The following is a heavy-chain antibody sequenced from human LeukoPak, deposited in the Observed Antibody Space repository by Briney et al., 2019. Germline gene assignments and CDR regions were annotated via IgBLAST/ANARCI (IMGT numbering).Heavy chain of an antibody. CDR1: GGSISSYY. D-gene: IGHD3-22*01. V-gene: IGHV4-59*01. CDR3: ARTPAYYDSSGPKYYFDY. J-gene: IGHJ4*02. Sequence: PSETLSLTCTVSGGSISSYYWSWIRQPPGKGLEWIGYIYYSGSTNYNPSLKSRVTISVDTSKNQFSLKLSSVTAADTAVYYCARTPAYYDSSGPKYYFDYWGQGTLVTVSS. CDR2: IYYSGST.